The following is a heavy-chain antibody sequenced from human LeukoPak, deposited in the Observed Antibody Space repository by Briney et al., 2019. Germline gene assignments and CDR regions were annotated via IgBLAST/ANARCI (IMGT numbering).Heavy chain of an antibody. CDR3: ASAGVVGTSDEAFDI. D-gene: IGHD2-15*01. CDR1: GYISINNW. V-gene: IGHV5-51*01. Sequence: GESLKTPCKASGYISINNWFGWVRQMHARGREWMGSIFPGDSDCRYSPSFQGQVTISADKSISTAYLQWSSLKASDTAMYYCASAGVVGTSDEAFDIWGQETMVTVTS. J-gene: IGHJ3*02. CDR2: IFPGDSDC.